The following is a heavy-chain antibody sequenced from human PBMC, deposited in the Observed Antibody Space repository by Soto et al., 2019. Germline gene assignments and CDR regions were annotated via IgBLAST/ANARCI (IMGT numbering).Heavy chain of an antibody. Sequence: SDTLSLTCTVSGGSFSSYYWSWIRKPPGKGLEWIGYIYYSGSTNYNPSLKSRVTISVHTSKNQFSTKLSSVTAAHTAVYYWARDLRYNWNYATRGYYYGMDVGGQGTTVTVSS. J-gene: IGHJ6*02. CDR3: ARDLRYNWNYATRGYYYGMDV. D-gene: IGHD1-7*01. CDR2: IYYSGST. CDR1: GGSFSSYY. V-gene: IGHV4-59*01.